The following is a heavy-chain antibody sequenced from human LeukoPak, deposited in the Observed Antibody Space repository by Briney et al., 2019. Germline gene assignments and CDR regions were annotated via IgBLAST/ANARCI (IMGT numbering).Heavy chain of an antibody. CDR1: GYTFTGYY. J-gene: IGHJ4*02. V-gene: IGHV1-2*02. D-gene: IGHD3-9*01. Sequence: ASVKVSCKASGYTFTGYYMHWVRQAPGQGLEWMGWINPNSGGTNYAQKFQGRVTMTRDTSISTAYMELSRLRSDDTAVYYCARDNHPGDYDISGGIDWWGQGTLVTVSS. CDR2: INPNSGGT. CDR3: ARDNHPGDYDISGGIDW.